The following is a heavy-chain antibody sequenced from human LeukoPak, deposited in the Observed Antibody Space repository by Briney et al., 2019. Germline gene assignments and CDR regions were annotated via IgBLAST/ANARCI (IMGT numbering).Heavy chain of an antibody. D-gene: IGHD3-22*01. CDR1: GFTFSSYA. J-gene: IGHJ3*02. CDR3: ARDRPYYYDSSGYYLAGAFDI. Sequence: PGRSLRLSCAASGFTFSSYAMHWVRQAPGKGLEWVAVISYDGSNKYYADSMKGRFTISRDNSKNTLYLQMNSLRAEDTAVYYCARDRPYYYDSSGYYLAGAFDIWGQGTMVTVSS. CDR2: ISYDGSNK. V-gene: IGHV3-30-3*01.